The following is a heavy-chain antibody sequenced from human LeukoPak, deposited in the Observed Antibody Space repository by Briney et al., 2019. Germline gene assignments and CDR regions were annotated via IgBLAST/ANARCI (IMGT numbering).Heavy chain of an antibody. D-gene: IGHD1-26*01. Sequence: GGSLRLSCAATGVTFKDYGRHWVRQPPGKGLEWVSSINWNGGGTDYADSVKGRFTISRDNAKNSLYLQLSSLRPEDTALYYCAKHMRATNTYSFFGLDVWGQGTTVTVSS. CDR1: GVTFKDYG. CDR2: INWNGGGT. CDR3: AKHMRATNTYSFFGLDV. J-gene: IGHJ6*02. V-gene: IGHV3-9*01.